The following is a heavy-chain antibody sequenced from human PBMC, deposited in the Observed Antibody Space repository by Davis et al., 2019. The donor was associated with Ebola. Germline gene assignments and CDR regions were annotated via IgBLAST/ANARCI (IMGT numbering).Heavy chain of an antibody. CDR3: TTDLPVTRTEYYYYYYGMDV. Sequence: GESLKISCAASGFTFSDYYMSWIRQAPGKGLEWVSYISSSGSTIYYADSVKGRFTISRDNAKNSLYLQMNSLGAEDTAVYYCTTDLPVTRTEYYYYYYGMDVWGQGTTVTVSS. D-gene: IGHD4-23*01. CDR2: ISSSGSTI. V-gene: IGHV3-11*01. CDR1: GFTFSDYY. J-gene: IGHJ6*02.